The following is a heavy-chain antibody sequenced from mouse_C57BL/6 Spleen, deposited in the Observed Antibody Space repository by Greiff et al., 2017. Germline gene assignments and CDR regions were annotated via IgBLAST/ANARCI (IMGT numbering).Heavy chain of an antibody. J-gene: IGHJ4*01. V-gene: IGHV1-80*01. CDR2: IYPGDGDT. Sequence: SGAELVKPGASVKISCKASGYAFSSYWMNWVKQRPGKGLEWIGQIYPGDGDTNSNGKFKGKATLTADKSSSTAYMQLSSLTSEDSAVYFCARNYGSSYRAMDYWGQGTSVTVSS. CDR3: ARNYGSSYRAMDY. CDR1: GYAFSSYW. D-gene: IGHD1-1*01.